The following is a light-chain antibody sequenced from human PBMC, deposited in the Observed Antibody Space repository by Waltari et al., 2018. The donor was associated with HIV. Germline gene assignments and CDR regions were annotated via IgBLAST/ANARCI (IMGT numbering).Light chain of an antibody. CDR1: QDITTS. J-gene: IGKJ4*01. Sequence: QMTQSPSSLSASVGDRVIITCRASQDITTSLAWYQLKPGGPPRLLIFAASGLHGGVPPRFSGSGSGTVFVLTISNLQPEDSATYYCQQASSFPLSFGGGTKVKI. CDR2: AAS. CDR3: QQASSFPLS. V-gene: IGKV1-12*01.